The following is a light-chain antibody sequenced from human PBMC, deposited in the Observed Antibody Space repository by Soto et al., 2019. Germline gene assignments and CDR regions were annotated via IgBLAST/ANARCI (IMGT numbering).Light chain of an antibody. CDR3: SSYAGSNVVV. Sequence: QSVLTQPPSASGSPGQSVTMSCTGTSSDVGGYNYVSWYQQHPGKAPKLMIYEVSKRPSGVPDRFSGSKSGNTASLTVSGLQAEDEADYYCSSYAGSNVVVFGTGTKVTVL. CDR1: SSDVGGYNY. J-gene: IGLJ1*01. V-gene: IGLV2-8*01. CDR2: EVS.